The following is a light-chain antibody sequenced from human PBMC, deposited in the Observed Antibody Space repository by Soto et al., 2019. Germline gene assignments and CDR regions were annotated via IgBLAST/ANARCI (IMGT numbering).Light chain of an antibody. CDR3: QQYNNWPPLT. J-gene: IGKJ4*01. V-gene: IGKV3-15*01. Sequence: EIVMTQSPATLSVSPGERATLSCRASQSVSSNLAWYQQKPGQAPRLLIYGASTRATGIPARFSGRGSGTEFTLTISILQSEDFAVYYCQQYNNWPPLTFGGGTKVEIK. CDR1: QSVSSN. CDR2: GAS.